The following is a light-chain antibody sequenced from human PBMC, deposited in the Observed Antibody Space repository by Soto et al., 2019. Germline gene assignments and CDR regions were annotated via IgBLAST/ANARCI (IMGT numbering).Light chain of an antibody. CDR1: SSDVGAYNY. J-gene: IGLJ2*01. CDR2: EVT. V-gene: IGLV2-14*01. Sequence: QSALTQPASVSGSPGQSITISCTGTSSDVGAYNYVSWYQHLPGKAPKLMIFEVTNRPSGVSNRFSGSQSGNTASLTISGLQAEDEADYYCSSYTTRSTVVFGGGTK. CDR3: SSYTTRSTVV.